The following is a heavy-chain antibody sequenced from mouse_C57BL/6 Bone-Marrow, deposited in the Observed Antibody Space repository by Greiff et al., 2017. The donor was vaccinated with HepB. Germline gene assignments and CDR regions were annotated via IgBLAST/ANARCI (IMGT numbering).Heavy chain of an antibody. V-gene: IGHV10-3*01. D-gene: IGHD2-4*01. CDR1: GFTFNTYA. Sequence: EVQVVESGGGLVQPKGSLKLSCAASGFTFNTYAMHWVRQAPGKGLEWVARIRSKSSNYATYYADSVKDRFTISRDDSQSMLYLQMNNLKTEDTAMYYCVREEGYYDYDEGYFDYWGQGTTLTVSS. CDR3: VREEGYYDYDEGYFDY. J-gene: IGHJ2*01. CDR2: IRSKSSNYAT.